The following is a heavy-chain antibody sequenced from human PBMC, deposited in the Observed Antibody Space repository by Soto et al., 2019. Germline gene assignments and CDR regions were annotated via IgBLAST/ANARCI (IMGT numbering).Heavy chain of an antibody. D-gene: IGHD6-13*01. J-gene: IGHJ4*02. Sequence: GGSLRLSCEGSDFIFSNYGMSWVRQAPGKGLEWVAGISDSGTITNYADSVKGRFTISKDNSRRMVYLQMDSLRADDTAVYFCAKGGRTWYGFDSWGQGILVTVYS. CDR3: AKGGRTWYGFDS. CDR1: DFIFSNYG. V-gene: IGHV3-23*01. CDR2: ISDSGTIT.